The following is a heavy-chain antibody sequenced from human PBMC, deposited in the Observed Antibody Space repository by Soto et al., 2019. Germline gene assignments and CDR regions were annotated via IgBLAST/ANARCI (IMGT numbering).Heavy chain of an antibody. D-gene: IGHD2-2*01. CDR3: ARVLLPGVVVPAAIPYYYYYMDV. V-gene: IGHV4-59*01. CDR2: IYYSGST. Sequence: SETLSLTCTVSSGSISSYYWSWIRQPPGKGLEWIGYIYYSGSTNYNPSLKSRVTISVDTSKNQFSLKLSSVTAADTAVYYCARVLLPGVVVPAAIPYYYYYMDVWGKGTTVTVSS. J-gene: IGHJ6*03. CDR1: SGSISSYY.